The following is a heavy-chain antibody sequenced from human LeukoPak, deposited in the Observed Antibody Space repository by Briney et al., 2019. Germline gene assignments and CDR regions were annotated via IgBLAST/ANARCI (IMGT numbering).Heavy chain of an antibody. Sequence: GGSLRLSCAVSGFTFGSYWMSWVRQAPGRGPEWVATIQQDGTETYYVDSVKGRFTISRDNAKNSLFLQMNSLRAEDTAVYYCARWGTITMVRGVIITGRPFDYWGQGTLVTVSS. CDR1: GFTFGSYW. CDR2: IQQDGTET. J-gene: IGHJ4*02. CDR3: ARWGTITMVRGVIITGRPFDY. D-gene: IGHD3-10*01. V-gene: IGHV3-7*01.